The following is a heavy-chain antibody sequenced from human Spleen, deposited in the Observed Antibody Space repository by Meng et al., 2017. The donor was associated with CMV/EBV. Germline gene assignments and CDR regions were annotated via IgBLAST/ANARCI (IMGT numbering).Heavy chain of an antibody. V-gene: IGHV3-30-3*01. CDR2: ISYEGSEK. CDR3: ARGSVAFDY. Sequence: RLSCAAAGFTFGSYAMHWVRQAPGEGLKWVAVISYEGSEKYYADSVKGRFTISRDNSKNTLHLQMNSLTTEDTAVYYCARGSVAFDYWGPGTLVTVSS. CDR1: GFTFGSYA. D-gene: IGHD2-15*01. J-gene: IGHJ4*02.